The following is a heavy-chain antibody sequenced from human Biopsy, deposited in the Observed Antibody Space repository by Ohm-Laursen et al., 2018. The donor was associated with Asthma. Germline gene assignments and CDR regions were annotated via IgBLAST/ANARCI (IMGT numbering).Heavy chain of an antibody. CDR2: INGKSNSI. D-gene: IGHD6-19*01. J-gene: IGHJ4*02. V-gene: IGHV3-11*01. CDR1: GFTFSDYY. Sequence: SLRLSCAASGFTFSDYYMSRIRQAPGKGLEWISYINGKSNSIEYADSVKGRFTISRDNAKNSLYLQMNSLRAEDTAVYYCARDSYSSGLYDDFESWGQGTLVTVSS. CDR3: ARDSYSSGLYDDFES.